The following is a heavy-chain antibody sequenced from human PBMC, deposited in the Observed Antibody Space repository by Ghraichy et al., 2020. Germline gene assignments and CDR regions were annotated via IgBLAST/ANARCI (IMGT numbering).Heavy chain of an antibody. CDR3: SMAQGHYAYKYDTGGYYVAQ. J-gene: IGHJ4*02. D-gene: IGHD3-22*01. Sequence: SETLSLTCVVSGDSVSSDNYYWSWIRQPPGKGLEWIAYINNNGRRDYNPSLKRRLTISADTSKNQFSLILTSVTASDTAVFYCSMAQGHYAYKYDTGGYYVAQWGPGTLVTVSS. CDR1: GDSVSSDNYY. V-gene: IGHV4-61*01. CDR2: INNNGRR.